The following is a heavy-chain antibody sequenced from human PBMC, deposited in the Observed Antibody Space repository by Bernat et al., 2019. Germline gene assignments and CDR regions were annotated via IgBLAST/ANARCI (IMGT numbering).Heavy chain of an antibody. CDR3: ERWREEGYASAFDI. CDR2: IYTGGSS. J-gene: IGHJ3*02. V-gene: IGHV3-66*01. D-gene: IGHD2-15*01. CDR1: RFTVSKNY. Sequence: EVQLVESGGGLVQPGGSLRLSCAASRFTVSKNYMSWVRQAPGKGLEWVSIIYTGGSSYYADSVKGRFTISRDNAKNTLYLQMNSLRAEDTAVYYCERWREEGYASAFDIWGQGTMVTVSS.